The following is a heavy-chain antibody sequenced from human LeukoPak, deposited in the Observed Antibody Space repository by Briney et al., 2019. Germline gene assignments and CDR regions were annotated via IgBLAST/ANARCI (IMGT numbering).Heavy chain of an antibody. J-gene: IGHJ4*02. V-gene: IGHV3-23*01. Sequence: PGGSLRLSCAAAGFSFSSYGMSWVRQAPGKGLEWVSSIDRSGGAKYSADYVKGRFAISRDNSKNTLYLQMNSLRAEDTAVYYCAKGGGGYLDYWGQGALVTVSS. CDR2: IDRSGGAK. CDR1: GFSFSSYG. D-gene: IGHD3-10*01. CDR3: AKGGGGYLDY.